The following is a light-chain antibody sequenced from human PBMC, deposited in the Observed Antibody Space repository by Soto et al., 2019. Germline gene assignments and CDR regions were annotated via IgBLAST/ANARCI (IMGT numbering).Light chain of an antibody. CDR1: QSISSY. CDR2: AAS. Sequence: DIEMTQSPSSLSASVGDRVTITCRASQSISSYLNWYQQKPGNAPNLLIYAASTLQSGVPSRFSAYGSETDFTLTISNLQAEDFATYYCQQSYTTPRTFGQGTKVEVQ. CDR3: QQSYTTPRT. J-gene: IGKJ1*01. V-gene: IGKV1-39*01.